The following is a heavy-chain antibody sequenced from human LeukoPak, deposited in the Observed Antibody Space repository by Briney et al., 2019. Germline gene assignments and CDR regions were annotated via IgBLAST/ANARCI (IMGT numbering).Heavy chain of an antibody. J-gene: IGHJ3*02. CDR3: ARGGQPMGAFDI. Sequence: SETLSLTCAVYGGSFSGYYWSWIRQPPGKGLEWIGEINHSGSTNYNPSIKSRVTISVDTSKNQFSLKLSSVTAADTAVYYCARGGQPMGAFDIWGQGTMVTLSS. V-gene: IGHV4-34*01. CDR2: INHSGST. CDR1: GGSFSGYY. D-gene: IGHD1-14*01.